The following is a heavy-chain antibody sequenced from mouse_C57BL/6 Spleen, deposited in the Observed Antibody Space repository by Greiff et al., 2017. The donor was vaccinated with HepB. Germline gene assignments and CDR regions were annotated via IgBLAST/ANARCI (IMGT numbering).Heavy chain of an antibody. CDR1: GYTFTDYY. D-gene: IGHD1-1*01. V-gene: IGHV1-26*01. CDR3: ARGIYYYGSSSVFDY. CDR2: INPNNGGT. J-gene: IGHJ2*01. Sequence: EVQLQQSGPELVKPGASVKISCKASGYTFTDYYMNWVKQSHGKSLEWIGDINPNNGGTSYNQKFKGKATLTVDKSSSTAYMELRSLTSEDSAVYYCARGIYYYGSSSVFDYWGQGTTLTVSS.